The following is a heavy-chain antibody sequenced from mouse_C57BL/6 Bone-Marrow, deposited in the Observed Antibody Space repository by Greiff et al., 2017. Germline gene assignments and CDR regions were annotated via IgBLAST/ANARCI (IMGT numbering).Heavy chain of an antibody. Sequence: VQLQQSGPEVVRPGVSVKLSCTGSGYTFTGYAMRWVKQSHARSLEWFGGISTYNGNTHYNQKFKGKVTMTVDKSSSTAYMELARLTSEDSAISYCARETGYYDYAMDYWGQGNSVTVSS. D-gene: IGHD2-3*01. CDR1: GYTFTGYA. V-gene: IGHV1-67*01. J-gene: IGHJ4*01. CDR3: ARETGYYDYAMDY. CDR2: ISTYNGNT.